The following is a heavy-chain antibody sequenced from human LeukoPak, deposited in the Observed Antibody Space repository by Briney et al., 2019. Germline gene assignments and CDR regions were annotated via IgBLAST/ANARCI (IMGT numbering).Heavy chain of an antibody. CDR1: GYSFTSYW. CDR2: IYPGGSDT. CDR3: ARHDDVAAAGQFDY. D-gene: IGHD6-13*01. V-gene: IGHV5-51*01. J-gene: IGHJ4*02. Sequence: GESLKISCKGSGYSFTSYWIGWVRQMPGKGLEWMGIIYPGGSDTRYSPSFQGQVTISADKSISTAYPQWSSLKASDTAMYYCARHDDVAAAGQFDYWGQGTLVTVSS.